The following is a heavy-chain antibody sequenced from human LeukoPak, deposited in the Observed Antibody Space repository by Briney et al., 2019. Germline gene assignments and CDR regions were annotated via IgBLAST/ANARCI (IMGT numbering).Heavy chain of an antibody. CDR2: IIPIFGTA. CDR1: GGTFSSYA. D-gene: IGHD3-22*01. Sequence: GASVKVSCKASGGTFSSYAISWVRQAPGQGLEWMGEIIPIFGTANYAQKFQGRVTITADKSTSTAYMELSSLRSEDTAVYYCARDRSDYYDSREDAFDIWGQGTMVTVSS. J-gene: IGHJ3*02. CDR3: ARDRSDYYDSREDAFDI. V-gene: IGHV1-69*06.